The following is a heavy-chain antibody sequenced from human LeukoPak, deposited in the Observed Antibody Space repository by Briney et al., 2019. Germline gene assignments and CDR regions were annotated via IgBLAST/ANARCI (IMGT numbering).Heavy chain of an antibody. CDR1: GYRFSSYW. Sequence: HGESLKISCKDSGYRFSSYWIVWVRQMPGKGLEWMGIIYPGDSDTTYSPSFQGQVTISADKSINTAYLQWSSLKASDTAMYYCARQGWELLKEAFDIWGQGTMVTVSS. CDR2: IYPGDSDT. D-gene: IGHD1-26*01. J-gene: IGHJ3*02. V-gene: IGHV5-51*01. CDR3: ARQGWELLKEAFDI.